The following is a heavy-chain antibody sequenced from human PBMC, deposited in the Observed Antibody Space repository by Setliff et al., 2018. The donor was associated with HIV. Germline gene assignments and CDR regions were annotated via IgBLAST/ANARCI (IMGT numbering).Heavy chain of an antibody. CDR1: GYTFTSYH. Sequence: ASVKVSCKASGYTFTSYHMYWVRQAPGQGLEWMGAINPSGGSTRYAQKFQGRVTMTRDTSTSTVYMELSSLRSDDTAVYYCARSGEWELNLDYWGQGTLVTVSS. CDR3: ARSGEWELNLDY. CDR2: INPSGGST. J-gene: IGHJ4*02. V-gene: IGHV1-46*01. D-gene: IGHD1-26*01.